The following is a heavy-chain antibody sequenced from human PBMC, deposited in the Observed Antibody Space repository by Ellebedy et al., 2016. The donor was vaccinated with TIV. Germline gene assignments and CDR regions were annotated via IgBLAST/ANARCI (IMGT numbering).Heavy chain of an antibody. D-gene: IGHD6-6*01. CDR1: GGSFSGYY. Sequence: SETLSLTXAVYGGSFSGYYWSWIRQPPGKGLEWIGEINHSGSTNYNPSLKSRVTISVDTSKNQFSLKVSSVTAADTAVYYCARPKPEERLALGGSSSIGWFDPWGQGTLVTVSS. J-gene: IGHJ5*02. CDR2: INHSGST. V-gene: IGHV4-34*01. CDR3: ARPKPEERLALGGSSSIGWFDP.